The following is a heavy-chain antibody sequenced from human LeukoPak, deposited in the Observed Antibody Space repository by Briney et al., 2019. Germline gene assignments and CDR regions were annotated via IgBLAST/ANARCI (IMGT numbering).Heavy chain of an antibody. V-gene: IGHV4-39*02. CDR3: ARDLGSGSYFDY. J-gene: IGHJ4*02. CDR1: GDSISNNNQY. Sequence: PSETLSLTCTVSGDSISNNNQYWVWQPPAPGKGWEWIGSIYYSGSAYYNPSLKSRVTISVDTSKSQFSLKLSSVTAADTAVYSCARDLGSGSYFDYWGQGTLVTVSS. CDR2: IYYSGSA. D-gene: IGHD1-26*01.